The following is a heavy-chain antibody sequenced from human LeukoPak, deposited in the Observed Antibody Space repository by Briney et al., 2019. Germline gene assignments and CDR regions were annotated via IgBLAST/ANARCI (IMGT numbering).Heavy chain of an antibody. CDR2: IIPILGIA. J-gene: IGHJ3*02. V-gene: IGHV1-69*04. CDR1: GGTFSSYA. Sequence: SVKVSCKASGGTFSSYAISWVRQAPGQGLEWMGRIIPILGIANYAQKFQGRVTITADKSTSTAYMELSSLRSEDTAVYYCAREGGSGSYHLRAPAEPAAFDIWGQGTMVTVSS. CDR3: AREGGSGSYHLRAPAEPAAFDI. D-gene: IGHD1-26*01.